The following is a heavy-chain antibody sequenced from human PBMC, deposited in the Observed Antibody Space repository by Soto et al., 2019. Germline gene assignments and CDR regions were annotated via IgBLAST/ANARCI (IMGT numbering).Heavy chain of an antibody. CDR1: GYSISSGYY. J-gene: IGHJ1*01. Sequence: PSETLSLSCTVSGYSISSGYYWAWIRQPPGKGLEWIGTIYHSGSTFHNPSLKSRVTISVDTSKNQFSLRLSSVTAADTSVYYCAVGYCSCASGAREYFQHWGQGTLDTVSS. V-gene: IGHV4-38-2*02. CDR2: IYHSGST. D-gene: IGHD2-2*01. CDR3: AVGYCSCASGAREYFQH.